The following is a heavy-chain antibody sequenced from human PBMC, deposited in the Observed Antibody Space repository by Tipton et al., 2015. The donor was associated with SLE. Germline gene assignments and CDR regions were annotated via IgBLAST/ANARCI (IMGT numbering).Heavy chain of an antibody. CDR2: IYYSGST. Sequence: TLSLTCTVSGGSISSSSYYWGWIRRPPGKGLEWIGSIYYSGSTYYNPSLKSRVTISVDTSKNQFSLKLSSVTAADTAVYYCATPDYDSSGYYFHDAFDIWGQGTMVTVSS. J-gene: IGHJ3*02. CDR1: GGSISSSSYY. V-gene: IGHV4-39*01. CDR3: ATPDYDSSGYYFHDAFDI. D-gene: IGHD3-22*01.